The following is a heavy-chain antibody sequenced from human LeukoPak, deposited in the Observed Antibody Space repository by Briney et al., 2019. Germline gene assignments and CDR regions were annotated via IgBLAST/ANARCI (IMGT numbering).Heavy chain of an antibody. V-gene: IGHV1-18*01. Sequence: ASVKVSCKASGYTFTSYGVSWVRQAPGQGLEWTGWISAYNGNTNYAQRLQGRVSMTTDTSTSTAYMEVRSLRSDDTAVYYCARDREVRRLLLGDVFDIWGQGTLVTVSS. CDR3: ARDREVRRLLLGDVFDI. CDR1: GYTFTSYG. CDR2: ISAYNGNT. D-gene: IGHD2-15*01. J-gene: IGHJ3*02.